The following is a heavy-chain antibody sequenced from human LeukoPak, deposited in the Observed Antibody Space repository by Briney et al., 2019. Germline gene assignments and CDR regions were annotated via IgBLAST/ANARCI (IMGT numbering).Heavy chain of an antibody. Sequence: PSETLSLTCAVSGYSIGSGYYWGWIRQPPGKGLEWIGSIYHSGSTYYNPSLKSRVTISVDTSKNQFSLKLSSVTAADTAVYYCARRGYCSSTSCYTFWFDPWGQGTLVTVSS. D-gene: IGHD2-2*02. J-gene: IGHJ5*02. CDR1: GYSIGSGYY. V-gene: IGHV4-38-2*01. CDR2: IYHSGST. CDR3: ARRGYCSSTSCYTFWFDP.